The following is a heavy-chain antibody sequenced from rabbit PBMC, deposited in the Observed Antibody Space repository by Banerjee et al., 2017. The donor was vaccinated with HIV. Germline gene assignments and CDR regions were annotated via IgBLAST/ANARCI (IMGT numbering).Heavy chain of an antibody. CDR1: GFSFSSSYH. J-gene: IGHJ4*01. CDR3: ARAANYVGYGYAL. Sequence: QEQLVESGGGLVQPEGSLTLTCTASGFSFSSSYHMCWVRQAQGKGLEWIACISGGSSGSTYYASWAKGRFTISKTSSTTVTLQMTSLTAADTATYFCARAANYVGYGYALWGPGTLVTVS. D-gene: IGHD6-1*01. V-gene: IGHV1S45*01. CDR2: ISGGSSGST.